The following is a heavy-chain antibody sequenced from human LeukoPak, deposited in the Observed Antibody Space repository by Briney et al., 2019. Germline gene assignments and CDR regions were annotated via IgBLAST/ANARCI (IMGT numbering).Heavy chain of an antibody. J-gene: IGHJ3*02. CDR1: GGSISSGSYY. CDR3: ARDQKPVPAENHAFDI. CDR2: IYTSGST. Sequence: SETLSLTCTVAGGSISSGSYYWSWIRHPAGKGREGIGRIYTSGSTNYNPSLKSRVTISVDTSKTQFSLKLRSVTAADTAVYYCARDQKPVPAENHAFDIWGQGTMVTVSS. V-gene: IGHV4-61*02. D-gene: IGHD2-2*01.